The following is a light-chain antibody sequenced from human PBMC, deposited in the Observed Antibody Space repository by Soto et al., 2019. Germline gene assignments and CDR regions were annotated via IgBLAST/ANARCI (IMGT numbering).Light chain of an antibody. J-gene: IGKJ1*01. CDR3: QQYSNWPPQT. CDR2: DAS. Sequence: ESVLTQSPGTLSLSPGERATLSCRASQSVSRYLAWYQQKPGQAPRLLIYDASNRATGIPARFSGSGSGTEFTLTISSLQSEDFAVYYCQQYSNWPPQTFGQGTKVDI. V-gene: IGKV3-11*01. CDR1: QSVSRY.